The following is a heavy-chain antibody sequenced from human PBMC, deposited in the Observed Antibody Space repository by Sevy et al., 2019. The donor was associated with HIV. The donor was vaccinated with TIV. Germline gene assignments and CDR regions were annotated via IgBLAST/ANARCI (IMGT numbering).Heavy chain of an antibody. CDR1: GFTFSTYA. CDR3: ARDPGNACNY. Sequence: GGSLRLSCAASGFTFSTYAMHWLRQAPGKGLEWVAVISNDERTTYYADSVKGRFTISRDNSKNTLYLQMDSLRPEDTTIYYGARDPGNACNYWGQGTLVTVSS. J-gene: IGHJ4*02. V-gene: IGHV3-30*04. CDR2: ISNDERTT.